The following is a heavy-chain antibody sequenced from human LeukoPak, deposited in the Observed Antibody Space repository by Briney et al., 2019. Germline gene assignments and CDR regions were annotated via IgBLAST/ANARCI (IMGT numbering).Heavy chain of an antibody. J-gene: IGHJ6*02. CDR3: ARDPGDYIVVVPSHGLDV. Sequence: GESLRLSCIGTGFTFNSDAMGWVRQAPGKGLEWVSGISGSGDSTYYADSVKGRFTISRDNAKNTLYLQMNSLRAEDTAVYYCARDPGDYIVVVPSHGLDVWGQGTTVTVSS. CDR2: ISGSGDST. V-gene: IGHV3-23*01. D-gene: IGHD2-2*01. CDR1: GFTFNSDA.